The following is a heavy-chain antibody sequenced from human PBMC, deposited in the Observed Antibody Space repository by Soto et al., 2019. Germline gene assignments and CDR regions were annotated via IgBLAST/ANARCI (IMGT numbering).Heavy chain of an antibody. CDR2: IIPIFGPA. CDR3: ARTVSGSYCPSDYYYGMDV. Sequence: QVQLVQSGAEVKKPGSSVKVSCKASGGTFSSYAISWVRQAPGQGLEWMGGIIPIFGPANYAQKFQGRVTITADESTSTAYMELSSLRSEDTAVYYCARTVSGSYCPSDYYYGMDVWGQGTTVTVSS. J-gene: IGHJ6*02. CDR1: GGTFSSYA. V-gene: IGHV1-69*01. D-gene: IGHD1-26*01.